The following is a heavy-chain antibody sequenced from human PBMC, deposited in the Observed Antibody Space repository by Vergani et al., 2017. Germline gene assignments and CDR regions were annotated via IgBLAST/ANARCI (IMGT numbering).Heavy chain of an antibody. J-gene: IGHJ4*02. CDR2: IYPGDSDT. V-gene: IGHV5-51*03. D-gene: IGHD3-22*01. CDR3: ARSGYYDSSGYYYPDY. CDR1: GYSFTSYW. Sequence: EVQLVQSGAEVKKPGESLKISCKGSGYSFTSYWIGWVRQMPGKGLEWMGIIYPGDSDTRYSPSFQGHVTISADKSISTAYLQWSSLKASDTAMYYCARSGYYDSSGYYYPDYWGQGTLVTVSS.